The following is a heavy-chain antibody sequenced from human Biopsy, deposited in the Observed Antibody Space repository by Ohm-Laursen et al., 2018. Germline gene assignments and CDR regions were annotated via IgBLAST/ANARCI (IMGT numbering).Heavy chain of an antibody. V-gene: IGHV1-69*06. J-gene: IGHJ2*01. CDR1: GGMFNSYT. D-gene: IGHD5-12*01. Sequence: SSVKVSCKVSGGMFNSYTINWLRQAPGQGLQWMGGIMSLYNTTNYAQKFWDRITVTADKSTNTVYMTLSSLTSGDTAVYFCARGLGGYDYWYFDLWGRGTLVIVSS. CDR3: ARGLGGYDYWYFDL. CDR2: IMSLYNTT.